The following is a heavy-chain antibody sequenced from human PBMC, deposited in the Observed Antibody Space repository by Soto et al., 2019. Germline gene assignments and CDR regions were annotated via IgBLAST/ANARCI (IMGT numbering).Heavy chain of an antibody. CDR1: GFTFGDYG. CDR3: ARAQEGCTNGVCCNWFDP. Sequence: GGSLRLSCAASGFTFGDYGMSWVRQAPGKGLEWVSGINWNGGSTGYADSVKGRFTISRANAKNSLYLQMNSLRAEDTALYYCARAQEGCTNGVCCNWFDPWGQGTLVTVSS. CDR2: INWNGGST. V-gene: IGHV3-20*04. D-gene: IGHD2-8*01. J-gene: IGHJ5*02.